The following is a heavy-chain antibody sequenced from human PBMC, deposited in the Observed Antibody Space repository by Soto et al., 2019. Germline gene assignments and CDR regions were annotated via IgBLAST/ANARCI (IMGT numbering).Heavy chain of an antibody. CDR2: IYYSGST. Sequence: SETLSLTCTVSGGSISSGGYYWSWIRQHPGKGLEWIGYIYYSGSTYYNPSLKSRVTISVDTSKNQFSLKLSSVTAADTAVYYCARAAVTHERYHYGMDVWGQGTTVTAP. CDR3: ARAAVTHERYHYGMDV. J-gene: IGHJ6*02. D-gene: IGHD4-17*01. V-gene: IGHV4-31*03. CDR1: GGSISSGGYY.